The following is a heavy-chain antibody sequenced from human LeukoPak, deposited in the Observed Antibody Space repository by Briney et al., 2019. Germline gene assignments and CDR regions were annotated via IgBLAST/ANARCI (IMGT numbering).Heavy chain of an antibody. V-gene: IGHV3-23*01. CDR2: ISGSGGST. J-gene: IGHJ4*02. CDR3: AYDSSGYSAPSYFAS. CDR1: GFTFSSYG. D-gene: IGHD3-22*01. Sequence: GGSLRLSCAASGFTFSSYGMSWVRQAPGKGLEWVSAISGSGGSTYYADSVKGRFTVSRDNSKNTLYLQMNSLRAEDTAVYYCAYDSSGYSAPSYFASWGQGTLATVSS.